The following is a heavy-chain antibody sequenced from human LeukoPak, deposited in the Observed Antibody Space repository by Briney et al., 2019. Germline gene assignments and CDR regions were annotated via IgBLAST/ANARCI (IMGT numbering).Heavy chain of an antibody. CDR1: GGSISSYY. CDR2: IYTSGST. CDR3: ARTAYSSSWYYFDY. V-gene: IGHV4-4*07. J-gene: IGHJ4*02. Sequence: PSETLSLTCTVSGGSISSYYWSWIRQPAGKGLEWIGRIYTSGSTNYNPSLKSRVTMSVDTSKNQFSLKLSSVTAADTAVYYCARTAYSSSWYYFDYWGQGTLVTVSS. D-gene: IGHD6-13*01.